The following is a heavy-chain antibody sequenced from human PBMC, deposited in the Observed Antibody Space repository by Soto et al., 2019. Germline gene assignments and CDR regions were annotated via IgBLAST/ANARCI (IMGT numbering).Heavy chain of an antibody. CDR1: GYTFTGYY. CDR2: INPNSGGT. V-gene: IGHV1-2*04. J-gene: IGHJ6*03. Sequence: QVQLVQSGAEVKKPGASVKVSCKASGYTFTGYYMHWVRQAPGQGLEWMGWINPNSGGTNYAQKFQGWVTMTRDTSISPAYMELSRLRSDDTAVYYCARGSSSWYIYYYYYMDVWGKGTTVTVSS. D-gene: IGHD6-13*01. CDR3: ARGSSSWYIYYYYYMDV.